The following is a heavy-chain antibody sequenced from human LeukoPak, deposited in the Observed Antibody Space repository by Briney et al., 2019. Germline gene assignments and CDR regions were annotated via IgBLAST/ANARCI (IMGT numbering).Heavy chain of an antibody. CDR2: ISGSGGST. V-gene: IGHV3-23*01. CDR3: ANEYYYGSGSYYKSVVSDY. CDR1: GFTFSSYA. Sequence: GGSLRLSCAASGFTFSSYAMSWVRQAPGKGLEWVSTISGSGGSTYYADSVKGQFTISRDNSKNTLYLQMNSLRADDTAIYYCANEYYYGSGSYYKSVVSDYWGQGTLVTVSS. J-gene: IGHJ4*02. D-gene: IGHD3-10*01.